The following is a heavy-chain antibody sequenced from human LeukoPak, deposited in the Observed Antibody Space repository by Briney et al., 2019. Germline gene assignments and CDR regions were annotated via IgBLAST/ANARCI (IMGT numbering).Heavy chain of an antibody. CDR1: GGSISSYH. CDR3: ARDRHYDSSGYYSGYFDY. D-gene: IGHD3-22*01. Sequence: SETLSLTCTVSGGSISSYHWSWIRQPPGKGLEWIGYIYYSGSTNYNPSLKSRVTISVDTSKNQFSLKLSSVTAADTAVYYCARDRHYDSSGYYSGYFDYWGQGTLVTVSS. J-gene: IGHJ4*02. CDR2: IYYSGST. V-gene: IGHV4-59*01.